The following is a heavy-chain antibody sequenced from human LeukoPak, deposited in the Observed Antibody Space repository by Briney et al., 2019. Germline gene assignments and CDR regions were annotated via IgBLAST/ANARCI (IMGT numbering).Heavy chain of an antibody. CDR2: IRYDGSNK. J-gene: IGHJ6*03. D-gene: IGHD6-19*01. Sequence: GGSLRLSCAASGFTFSSYGMHWVRQAPGKGLEWVAFIRYDGSNKYYADSVKGRFTISRDNSKNTLYLQMNNLRSEDTAVYYCARDMGSSAWGYDYYYMDVWGKGTTVTVSS. CDR1: GFTFSSYG. V-gene: IGHV3-30*02. CDR3: ARDMGSSAWGYDYYYMDV.